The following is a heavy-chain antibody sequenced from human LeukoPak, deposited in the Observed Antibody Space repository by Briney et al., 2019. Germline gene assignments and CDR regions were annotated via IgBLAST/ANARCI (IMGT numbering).Heavy chain of an antibody. J-gene: IGHJ4*02. CDR2: ISYDGSNK. CDR3: AREHPDMVATDY. CDR1: GFTFSSYA. Sequence: PGRSLRLSCAASGFTFSSYAMHWVRRAPGKGLEWVAVISYDGSNKYYADSVKGRLTISRDNSKNTLYLQMNSLRAEDTAVYYCAREHPDMVATDYWGQGTLVTVSS. D-gene: IGHD5-12*01. V-gene: IGHV3-30-3*01.